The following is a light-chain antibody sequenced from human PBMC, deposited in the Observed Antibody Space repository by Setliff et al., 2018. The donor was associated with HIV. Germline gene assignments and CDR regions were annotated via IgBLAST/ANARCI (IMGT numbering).Light chain of an antibody. CDR3: SSYTSSSADV. CDR1: SSDVGGYNY. V-gene: IGLV2-14*03. J-gene: IGLJ1*01. CDR2: DVS. Sequence: QSALTQPASESGSPGQSITISCTGTSSDVGGYNYVSWYQQHPGKAPKLMIYDVSHRPSGVSNRFSGSKSGNTASLTISGLQAEDEADYYCSSYTSSSADVFGTGTKVTVL.